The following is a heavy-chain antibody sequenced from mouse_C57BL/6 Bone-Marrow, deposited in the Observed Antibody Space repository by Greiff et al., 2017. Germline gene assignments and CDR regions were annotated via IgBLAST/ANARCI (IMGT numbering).Heavy chain of an antibody. V-gene: IGHV5-6*01. CDR3: ARGPHYFDY. Sequence: EVQRVESGGDLVKPGGSLKLSCAASGFTFSSYGMSWVRQTPDKRLEWVATISSGGSYTYYPDSVKGRFTISRDKAKNTLYLQMSRLKYEDTAMYYCARGPHYFDYWGQGTTLTVSS. CDR2: ISSGGSYT. J-gene: IGHJ2*01. CDR1: GFTFSSYG.